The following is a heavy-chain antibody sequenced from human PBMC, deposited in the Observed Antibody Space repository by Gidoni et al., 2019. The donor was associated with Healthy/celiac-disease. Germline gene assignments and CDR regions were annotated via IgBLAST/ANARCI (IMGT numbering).Heavy chain of an antibody. V-gene: IGHV3-23*01. Sequence: EVQLLESGRGLVQPGGSLRLSCAASGFTCSSFALRWVRQAPGKGLEWVSAISGSGGSTYYADSLKGRCTISSDNSKNTLYLQMNSRRADDTAVYYCAKDLMIVVVKHSGWGQGTLVTVSS. CDR3: AKDLMIVVVKHSG. CDR2: ISGSGGST. CDR1: GFTCSSFA. D-gene: IGHD3-22*01. J-gene: IGHJ4*02.